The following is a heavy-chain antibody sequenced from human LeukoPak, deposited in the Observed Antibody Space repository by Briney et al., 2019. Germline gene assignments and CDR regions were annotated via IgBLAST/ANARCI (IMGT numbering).Heavy chain of an antibody. V-gene: IGHV1-46*01. CDR1: GFTFSSYG. CDR2: INPSGGST. CDR3: ARGREGCCSGGSCYSLGVRGVFDY. J-gene: IGHJ4*02. Sequence: GGSLRLSCAASGFTFSSYGMHWVRQAPGQGLEWMGIINPSGGSTSYAQKFQGRVTMTRDMSTSTVYMELSSLRSEDTAVYYCARGREGCCSGGSCYSLGVRGVFDYWGQGTLVTVSS. D-gene: IGHD2-15*01.